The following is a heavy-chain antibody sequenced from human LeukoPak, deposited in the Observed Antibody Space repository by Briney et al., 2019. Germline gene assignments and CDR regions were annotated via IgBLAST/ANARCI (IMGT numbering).Heavy chain of an antibody. V-gene: IGHV1-2*02. Sequence: ASVKVSCKASGYTLTDYHIHWVRQAPGQGLEWLGWINPKNGGTKYARKFWGRFTLTEDTSSGTTYMELNRLTSDDTAVYYCARLGIAVAGTAWGQGTMVTVSS. CDR3: ARLGIAVAGTA. J-gene: IGHJ3*01. CDR2: INPKNGGT. CDR1: GYTLTDYH. D-gene: IGHD6-19*01.